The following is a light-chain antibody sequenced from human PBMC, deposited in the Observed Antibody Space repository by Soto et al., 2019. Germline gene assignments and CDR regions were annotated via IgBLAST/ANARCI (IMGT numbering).Light chain of an antibody. J-gene: IGKJ4*01. CDR1: QGISNS. CDR2: AAS. CDR3: QNHNGALGNT. V-gene: IGKV1-27*01. Sequence: DIQMTQSPSSLSASVGDRVTITCRASQGISNSLAWYQQKPGQIPKLLIYAASTLQSGVPSRFSGSGSGTYFTLTITNLQREDVATYYCQNHNGALGNTFGGGTKVEIK.